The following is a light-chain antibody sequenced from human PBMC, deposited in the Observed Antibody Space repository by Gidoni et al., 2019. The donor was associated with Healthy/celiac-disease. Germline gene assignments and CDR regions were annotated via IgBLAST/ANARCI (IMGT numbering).Light chain of an antibody. CDR3: QQYNSFPYS. V-gene: IGKV1-5*03. CDR2: KAS. J-gene: IGKJ2*03. Sequence: DIQMTQSPSTLSASVGDRVTITCRASQSISSWLAWYQQKPGKAPKLLIYKASSLESGVPSRFSGSGSGTEFTLTISSLQPDDFATYYCQQYNSFPYSFGQGTKLEIK. CDR1: QSISSW.